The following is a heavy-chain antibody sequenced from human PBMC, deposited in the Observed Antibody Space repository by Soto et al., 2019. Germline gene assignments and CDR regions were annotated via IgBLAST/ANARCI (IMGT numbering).Heavy chain of an antibody. CDR3: ARDGAGSSYFDY. CDR2: IYYSGST. J-gene: IGHJ4*02. CDR1: GGSLSRGGYY. Sequence: QVQLQESGPGLVKPAQTLSLTCTVSGGSLSRGGYYWSWIRPPPGSSVERIGYIYYSGSTYYNPSFKSRVTISVDTFKNQFSLKLSSVTAADTAVYYCARDGAGSSYFDYWGQGTLVTVSS. V-gene: IGHV4-31*03. D-gene: IGHD2-15*01.